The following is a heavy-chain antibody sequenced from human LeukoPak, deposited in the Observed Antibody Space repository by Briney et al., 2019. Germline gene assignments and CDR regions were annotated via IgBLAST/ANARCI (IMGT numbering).Heavy chain of an antibody. Sequence: SETPSLTSTVSGGSISSHYWSWIRQPPGKGLEWIGYIYYSGSTNYNPSLKSRVTISVDTSKNQFSLKLSSVTAADTAVYYCARVDGGWGQGTLVTVSS. J-gene: IGHJ4*02. CDR2: IYYSGST. CDR3: ARVDGG. CDR1: GGSISSHY. V-gene: IGHV4-59*11. D-gene: IGHD3-10*01.